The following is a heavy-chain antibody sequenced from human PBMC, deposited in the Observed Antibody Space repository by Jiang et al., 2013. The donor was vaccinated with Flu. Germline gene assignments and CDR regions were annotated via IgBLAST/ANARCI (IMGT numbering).Heavy chain of an antibody. V-gene: IGHV2-5*02. CDR2: IYWDDDK. Sequence: LEWLALIYWDDDKRYSPSLKSRLTITKDTSKNQVVLTMTNMDPVDTATYYCAHRPPLKWELSSGAFDIWGQGTMVTVSS. J-gene: IGHJ3*02. CDR3: AHRPPLKWELSSGAFDI. D-gene: IGHD1-26*01.